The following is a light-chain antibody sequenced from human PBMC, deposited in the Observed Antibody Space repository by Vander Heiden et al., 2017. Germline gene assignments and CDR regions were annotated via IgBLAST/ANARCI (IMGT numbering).Light chain of an antibody. CDR1: QSVSSN. V-gene: IGKV3-15*01. CDR3: QQYNNWQT. J-gene: IGKJ1*01. CDR2: GAS. Sequence: EIVMTQSPATLSVSPGERATLSCRASQSVSSNLAWYQQKPGQAPRLLIYGASTRANGIPARFSGSGSGTEFTLTISSLQSEDFAVYYCQQYNNWQTFGQGTKVEIK.